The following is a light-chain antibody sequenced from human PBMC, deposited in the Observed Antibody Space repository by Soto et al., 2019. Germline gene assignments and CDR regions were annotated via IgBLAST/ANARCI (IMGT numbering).Light chain of an antibody. CDR2: AAS. Sequence: DIQLTQSPSSLSASVGDRVSITCRATQSISNYLNWYQQKPGKAPRLLIYAASSLQSGVPSRFSGSGSGTDFTLTINSLQPEDFATYDCQQSYTTPGFTFGPGTKVDIK. CDR3: QQSYTTPGFT. CDR1: QSISNY. V-gene: IGKV1-39*01. J-gene: IGKJ3*01.